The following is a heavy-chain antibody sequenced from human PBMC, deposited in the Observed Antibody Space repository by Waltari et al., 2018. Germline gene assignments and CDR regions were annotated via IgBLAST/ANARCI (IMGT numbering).Heavy chain of an antibody. J-gene: IGHJ4*02. V-gene: IGHV3-21*01. CDR1: GFTFSSYS. CDR2: TISSSSYI. CDR3: ARSRSYWGIDY. D-gene: IGHD7-27*01. Sequence: EVQLVESGGGLVKPGGSLRLSCAASGFTFSSYSMNWVRQAPGKGLAWDSSTISSSSYINYEASVKGRFTSSPDNAKNSLSLQMNSLRAEDTAVYYCARSRSYWGIDYWGQGTLVTVSS.